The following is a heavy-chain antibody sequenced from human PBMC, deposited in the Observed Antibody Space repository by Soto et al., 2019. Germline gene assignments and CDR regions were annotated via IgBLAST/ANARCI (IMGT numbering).Heavy chain of an antibody. J-gene: IGHJ3*02. Sequence: QVQLVQSGAEVKKPGASVKVSCKASGYTFTSYGISWVRQAPGQGLEWMGWISAYNGNTNYAQKRQGRVTMTTDTSTSTAYMELRSLRSDDTAVYYCARELVTAIPTDDAFDIWGQGTMVTVSS. V-gene: IGHV1-18*01. CDR1: GYTFTSYG. CDR3: ARELVTAIPTDDAFDI. D-gene: IGHD3-9*01. CDR2: ISAYNGNT.